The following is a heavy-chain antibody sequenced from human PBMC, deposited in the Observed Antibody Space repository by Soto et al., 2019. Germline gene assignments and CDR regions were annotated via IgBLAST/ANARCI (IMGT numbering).Heavy chain of an antibody. J-gene: IGHJ6*02. D-gene: IGHD2-2*02. CDR3: ARAVVPAAIVQFYYYGMDV. CDR2: INPSGGST. Sequence: ASVKVSCKASGYTFTCYYMHWVRQAPGQGLEWMGIINPSGGSTSYAQKFQGRVTMTRDTSTSTVYMELSSLRSEDTAVYYCARAVVPAAIVQFYYYGMDVWGQGTTVTVSS. V-gene: IGHV1-46*01. CDR1: GYTFTCYY.